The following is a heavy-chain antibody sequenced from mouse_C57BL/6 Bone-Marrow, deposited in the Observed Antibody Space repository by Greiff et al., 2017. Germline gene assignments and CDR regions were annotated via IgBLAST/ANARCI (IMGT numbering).Heavy chain of an antibody. CDR1: GYTFISYW. J-gene: IGHJ3*01. Sequence: QVQLQQPGAELVKPGASVKLSCKASGYTFISYWMQWVKQRPGQGLEWIGEIDPSDSYTNYNQKFKGKATLTVDTASSTAYMQLSSLTSEDSAVYYCATWGWFAYWGQGTLVTVSS. V-gene: IGHV1-50*01. D-gene: IGHD4-1*01. CDR3: ATWGWFAY. CDR2: IDPSDSYT.